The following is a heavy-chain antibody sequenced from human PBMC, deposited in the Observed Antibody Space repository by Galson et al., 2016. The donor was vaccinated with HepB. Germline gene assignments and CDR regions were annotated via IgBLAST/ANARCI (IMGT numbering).Heavy chain of an antibody. CDR3: ARGHCTAYYYDSSGYASGDS. CDR1: GFTFSSYG. J-gene: IGHJ4*02. V-gene: IGHV3-33*01. D-gene: IGHD3-22*01. CDR2: IWYDGNNK. Sequence: SLRLSCAASGFTFSSYGMHWVRQAPGKGLEWVAVIWYDGNNKYYADSVKGRFTISRDNSKNTLYLQMNSLRAEDTAVYYCARGHCTAYYYDSSGYASGDSWGQGTLVTVSS.